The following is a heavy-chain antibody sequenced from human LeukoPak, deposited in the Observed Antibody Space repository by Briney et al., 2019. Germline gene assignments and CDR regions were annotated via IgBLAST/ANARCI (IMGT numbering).Heavy chain of an antibody. V-gene: IGHV1-69*13. D-gene: IGHD3-10*01. Sequence: SVKVSCKASGGTFSSYAISWVRQAPGQGLEWMGGIIPIFGTANYAQKFQGRVTITADESTSTAYMELSSLRSEDTAVYYCARAVTMVRGGDYYYYYMDVWGQGTLVTVSS. CDR2: IIPIFGTA. CDR1: GGTFSSYA. J-gene: IGHJ6*03. CDR3: ARAVTMVRGGDYYYYYMDV.